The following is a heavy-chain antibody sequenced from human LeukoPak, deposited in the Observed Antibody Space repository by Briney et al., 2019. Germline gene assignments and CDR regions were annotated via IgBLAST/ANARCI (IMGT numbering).Heavy chain of an antibody. CDR3: AKAQRDVYYFDSSTYYDC. CDR1: GFTFSSYA. J-gene: IGHJ4*02. Sequence: GGSLRLSCAASGFTFSSYAMSWVRQAPGKGLEWVSAITGSGDSTYYADSVKGRFTISRDNSKNTLYLQMNSLRAEDTAVYYCAKAQRDVYYFDSSTYYDCWGQGTLVTVSS. CDR2: ITGSGDST. D-gene: IGHD3-22*01. V-gene: IGHV3-23*01.